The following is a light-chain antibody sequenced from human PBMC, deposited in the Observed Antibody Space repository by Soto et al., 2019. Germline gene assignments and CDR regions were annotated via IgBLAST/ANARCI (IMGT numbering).Light chain of an antibody. J-gene: IGKJ5*01. CDR2: DAS. V-gene: IGKV3-11*01. Sequence: ELVLTHSQATLSLSPGERATLSCRASQSVKTFLVWYQQRPGQAPRLLIYDASHRAAGIPARFSGSGFGTDFTLTISSLEPEDAAVYYCQQRSNWPPITFGQGTRLENK. CDR3: QQRSNWPPIT. CDR1: QSVKTF.